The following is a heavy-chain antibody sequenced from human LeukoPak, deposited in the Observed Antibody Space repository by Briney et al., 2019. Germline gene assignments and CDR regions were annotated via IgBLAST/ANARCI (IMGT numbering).Heavy chain of an antibody. Sequence: PGGSLRLSCAASGFTFDDYAMHWVRQAPGKGLEWVSGSSWSTDSIDYADSVKGRFTISRDNAKNSLYLQMNSLRAEDTALYYCARDRLHSSGYYRTYYFDYWGQGTLVTVSS. J-gene: IGHJ4*02. CDR3: ARDRLHSSGYYRTYYFDY. D-gene: IGHD3-22*01. CDR1: GFTFDDYA. CDR2: SSWSTDSI. V-gene: IGHV3-9*01.